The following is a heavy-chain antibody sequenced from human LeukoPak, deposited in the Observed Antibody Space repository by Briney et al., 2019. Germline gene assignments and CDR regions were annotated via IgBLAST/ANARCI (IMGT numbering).Heavy chain of an antibody. Sequence: ASVKVSCKASGGTFSSYAISWVRQAPGQGLEWMGGIIPIFGTANYAQKFQGRVTITADESTSTAYMELSSLRSEDTAVYYCAGNPRTTGSFDYWGQGTLVTVSS. J-gene: IGHJ4*02. CDR2: IIPIFGTA. CDR1: GGTFSSYA. CDR3: AGNPRTTGSFDY. D-gene: IGHD4-17*01. V-gene: IGHV1-69*13.